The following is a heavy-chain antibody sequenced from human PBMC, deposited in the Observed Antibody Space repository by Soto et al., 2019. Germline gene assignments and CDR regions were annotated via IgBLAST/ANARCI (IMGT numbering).Heavy chain of an antibody. CDR3: AHGGGCSSTSCYEEHNWFDP. D-gene: IGHD2-2*01. CDR2: IYYSGST. CDR1: GGSISSYY. J-gene: IGHJ5*02. V-gene: IGHV4-59*01. Sequence: SETLSLTCTVSGGSISSYYWSWIRQPPGKGLEWIGYIYYSGSTNYNPSLKSRVTISVDTSKNQFSLKLSSVTAADTAVYYCAHGGGCSSTSCYEEHNWFDPWGQGTLVTVSS.